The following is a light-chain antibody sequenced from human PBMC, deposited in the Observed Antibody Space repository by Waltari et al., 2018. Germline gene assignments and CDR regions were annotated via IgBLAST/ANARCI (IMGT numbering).Light chain of an antibody. CDR1: SSNIGAHYD. J-gene: IGLJ3*02. Sequence: QSVLTQPPSVSGAPGQRVTISCTESSSNIGAHYDSPWYRQLPGTAPKPLIYGNNSRPSGVPDRFSGSRSGTSASLAITGLQAEDEADYYCQSYDSGLSGWVFGGGTKLTVL. CDR2: GNN. V-gene: IGLV1-40*01. CDR3: QSYDSGLSGWV.